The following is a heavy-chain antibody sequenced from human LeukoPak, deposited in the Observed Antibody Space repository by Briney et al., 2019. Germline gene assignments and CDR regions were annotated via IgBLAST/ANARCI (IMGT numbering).Heavy chain of an antibody. CDR3: ARETNDSSGYYYRTYYMDV. CDR2: IDDSGST. CDR1: GAYISSHY. D-gene: IGHD3-22*01. J-gene: IGHJ6*03. Sequence: PSETLSLTCIVSGAYISSHYWSWIRQPPGKGLEWIGYIDDSGSTNYNPSLKSRVTISVDTSKNQFSLKLSSVTAADTAVYYCARETNDSSGYYYRTYYMDVWGKGTTVTVSS. V-gene: IGHV4-59*11.